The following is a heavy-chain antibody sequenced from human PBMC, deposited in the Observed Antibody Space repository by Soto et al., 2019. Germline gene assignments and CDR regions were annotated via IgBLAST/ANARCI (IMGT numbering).Heavy chain of an antibody. CDR2: IFYSGST. V-gene: IGHV4-59*01. J-gene: IGHJ4*02. CDR3: ARRRNTMTGDFDS. Sequence: SETLSLTCTVSGGFISSYYWSWIRQPPGKGPEWIGNIFYSGSTNYNPSLDSRVTMSVDTSNNQFSLKLKSVTAADTAIYYCARRRNTMTGDFDSWGQGALVTVS. CDR1: GGFISSYY. D-gene: IGHD3-3*01.